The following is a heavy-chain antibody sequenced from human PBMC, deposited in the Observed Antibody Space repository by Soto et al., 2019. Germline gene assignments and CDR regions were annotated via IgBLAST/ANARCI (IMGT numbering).Heavy chain of an antibody. CDR3: ARGKTYYYGSGTKYDYYYYGMDV. CDR1: GGSVSSGSYY. D-gene: IGHD3-10*01. Sequence: LLLTCTVTGGSVSSGSYYWSWIRQLAGPGPEWIGYIYYSGSTNYNPSLKSRVTISVDTSKNQFSLKLSSVTAADTAVYYCARGKTYYYGSGTKYDYYYYGMDVWGQGTTVTV. V-gene: IGHV4-61*01. J-gene: IGHJ6*02. CDR2: IYYSGST.